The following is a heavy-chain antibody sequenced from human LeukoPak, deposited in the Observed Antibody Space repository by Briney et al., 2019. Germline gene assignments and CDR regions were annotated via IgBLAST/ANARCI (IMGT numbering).Heavy chain of an antibody. J-gene: IGHJ5*02. Sequence: PSQTLSLTCTVSGGSISSGTYYWSWIRQPPGKGLEWIGYISHSGSTYYNPSLKSRVTISVDRSKNQFSLKLSSVTAADTAVYYCARLSGLISGYPTWFDPWGQGTLVTVSS. D-gene: IGHD5-12*01. CDR1: GGSISSGTYY. CDR2: ISHSGST. CDR3: ARLSGLISGYPTWFDP. V-gene: IGHV4-30-2*01.